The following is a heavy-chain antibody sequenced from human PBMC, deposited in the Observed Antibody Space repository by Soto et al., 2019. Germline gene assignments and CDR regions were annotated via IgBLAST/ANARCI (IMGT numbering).Heavy chain of an antibody. Sequence: ASVKVSCKASGYTFTGYYIHWVRQAPGQGLECMGWINPNTGGTKDAQKFQGRVAVTRDTSISTAYMELSWLTSDDTAIYYCARSTSTIGARLDSWGQGTLVTVSS. CDR2: INPNTGGT. CDR3: ARSTSTIGARLDS. J-gene: IGHJ4*02. CDR1: GYTFTGYY. V-gene: IGHV1-2*02. D-gene: IGHD6-6*01.